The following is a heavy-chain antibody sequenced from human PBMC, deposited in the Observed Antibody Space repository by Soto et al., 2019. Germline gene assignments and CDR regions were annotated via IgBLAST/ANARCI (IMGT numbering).Heavy chain of an antibody. V-gene: IGHV1-69*13. Sequence: SVKVSCKASGGTFSSYAISWVRQAPGQGLEWMGGITPIFGTADYAQKFQGRVTITADESTSTAYMELSSLRSEDTAVYYCARDRYSGSYYRKWFDYWGQGTLVTVSS. D-gene: IGHD1-26*01. J-gene: IGHJ4*02. CDR2: ITPIFGTA. CDR3: ARDRYSGSYYRKWFDY. CDR1: GGTFSSYA.